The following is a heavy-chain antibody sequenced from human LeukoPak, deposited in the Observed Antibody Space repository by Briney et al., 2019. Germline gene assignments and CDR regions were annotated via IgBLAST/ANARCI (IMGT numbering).Heavy chain of an antibody. J-gene: IGHJ4*02. D-gene: IGHD6-13*01. V-gene: IGHV4-30-4*01. CDR2: IYYSGST. CDR1: GGSISSGDYY. Sequence: SETLSLTCTVSGGSISSGDYYWSWIRQPPGKGLEWIGYIYYSGSTYYNPSLKSRVTISVDTSKNQFSLKLSSVTAADTAVYYCAREAGSYSSSWYPDYWGQGTLVTVYS. CDR3: AREAGSYSSSWYPDY.